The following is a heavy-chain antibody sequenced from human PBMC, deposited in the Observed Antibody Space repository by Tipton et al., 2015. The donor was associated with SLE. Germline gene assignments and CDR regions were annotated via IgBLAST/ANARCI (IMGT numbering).Heavy chain of an antibody. V-gene: IGHV5-51*03. CDR1: GYNFSNYW. Sequence: QLVQSGAEVKKPGESLRISCSGSGYNFSNYWIGWVRQVLGKGLEWMGIIYPGDSQTRYGPSFQGRVSLSADKSSSAAYLQWSSLRASDTAIYYCARLRNIAFLEYNDAFDIWGQGTMLTVSS. J-gene: IGHJ3*02. CDR3: ARLRNIAFLEYNDAFDI. CDR2: IYPGDSQT. D-gene: IGHD3-3*02.